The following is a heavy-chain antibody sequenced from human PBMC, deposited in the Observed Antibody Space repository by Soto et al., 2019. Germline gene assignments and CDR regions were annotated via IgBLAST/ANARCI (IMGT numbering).Heavy chain of an antibody. V-gene: IGHV1-18*01. CDR1: GYTFINYH. Sequence: QGQLVQSGGEVKKPGASVTVSCKASGYTFINYHITWVRQAPGQGLEWMAWINTYNGMTDYAQRFQGRVTMTRDTSTSTAYMELRNLGSDDTAVYFCAKSPRGEMATDWGQGTLVPVSS. D-gene: IGHD5-12*01. CDR2: INTYNGMT. CDR3: AKSPRGEMATD. J-gene: IGHJ1*01.